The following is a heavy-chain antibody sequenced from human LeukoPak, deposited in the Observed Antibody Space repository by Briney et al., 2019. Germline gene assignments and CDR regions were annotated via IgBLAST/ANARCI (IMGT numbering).Heavy chain of an antibody. CDR1: GGTFSSYA. V-gene: IGHV1-69*05. D-gene: IGHD3-10*01. CDR3: ASPYGLGSYYNIPHYYYYMDV. J-gene: IGHJ6*03. CDR2: IIPIFGTA. Sequence: ASVKVSCKASGGTFSSYAVSWVRQAPGQGLEWMGGIIPIFGTANYAQKFQGRVTITTDESTSTAYMELSSLRSEDTAVYYCASPYGLGSYYNIPHYYYYMDVWGKGTTVTVSS.